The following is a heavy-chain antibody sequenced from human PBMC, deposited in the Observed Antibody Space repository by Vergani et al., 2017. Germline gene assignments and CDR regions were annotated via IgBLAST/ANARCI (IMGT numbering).Heavy chain of an antibody. Sequence: QVQLVQSGAEVKKPGASVKVSCKASGYTFTSYYMHWVRQAPGQGLEWMGIINPSGGSTSYAQKFQGRVTMTRDTSTSTVYMELSSLRSEDTAVYYGARGHYYDFWRGYYARVYYYYYMDVWGKGTTVTVSS. CDR2: INPSGGST. CDR1: GYTFTSYY. CDR3: ARGHYYDFWRGYYARVYYYYYMDV. V-gene: IGHV1-46*03. J-gene: IGHJ6*03. D-gene: IGHD3-3*01.